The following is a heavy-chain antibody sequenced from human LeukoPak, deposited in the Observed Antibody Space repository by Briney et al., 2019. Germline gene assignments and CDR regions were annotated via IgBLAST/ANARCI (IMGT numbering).Heavy chain of an antibody. CDR1: GFTFSYHG. J-gene: IGHJ6*03. V-gene: IGHV3-33*01. CDR3: ARAPSRINDYMDV. CDR2: IWYDGSNK. Sequence: GGSLRLSCAASGFTFSYHGMHWVRQAPGKGLEWVAVIWYDGSNKYYGDSVKGRFTISRDNSKNTLYLQMSTLRAEDTAVYYCARAPSRINDYMDVWGKGTTVTVSS. D-gene: IGHD2-8*01.